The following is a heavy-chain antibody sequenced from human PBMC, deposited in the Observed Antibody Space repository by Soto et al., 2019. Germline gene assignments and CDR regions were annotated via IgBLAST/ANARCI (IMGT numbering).Heavy chain of an antibody. D-gene: IGHD3-22*01. CDR1: GFTFSSYA. CDR2: ISGSGGST. V-gene: IGHV3-23*01. CDR3: AKESFETITMIHYYYYGMDV. Sequence: GGSLRLSCAASGFTFSSYAMSWVRQAPGKGLEWVSAISGSGGSTYYADSVKGRFTISRDNSKNTLYLQMNSLRAEDTAVYYCAKESFETITMIHYYYYGMDVWGQGTTVTVSS. J-gene: IGHJ6*02.